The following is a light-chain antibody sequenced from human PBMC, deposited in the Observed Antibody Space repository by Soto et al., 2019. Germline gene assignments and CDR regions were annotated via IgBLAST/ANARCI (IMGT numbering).Light chain of an antibody. J-gene: IGKJ4*01. CDR3: QQYGSSPLS. CDR1: QSVSRSY. Sequence: EMVLTQSPGTLSLSPGERATLSCRASQSVSRSYLAWYQQKPGQAPRILIYGASSRATGIPDRLSGSGSVTAFTLTISRLEPEDCAVYYCQQYGSSPLSFGGVTKVEIK. CDR2: GAS. V-gene: IGKV3-20*01.